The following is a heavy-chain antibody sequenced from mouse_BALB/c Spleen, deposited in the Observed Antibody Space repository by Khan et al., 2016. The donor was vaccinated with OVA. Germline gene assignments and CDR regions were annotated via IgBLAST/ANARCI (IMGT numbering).Heavy chain of an antibody. D-gene: IGHD1-2*01. CDR3: AIRNYFGYTSAY. Sequence: QVQLQQSGAELARPGASVKLSCKASGYSFTDYYINWVKQRTGQGLEWIGEISPGSGDTYYNEKFKGKATLTADKSSSTAYMQLSSLTSEASAVYFCAIRNYFGYTSAYWGQGTLVTVSA. CDR1: GYSFTDYY. J-gene: IGHJ3*01. CDR2: ISPGSGDT. V-gene: IGHV1-77*01.